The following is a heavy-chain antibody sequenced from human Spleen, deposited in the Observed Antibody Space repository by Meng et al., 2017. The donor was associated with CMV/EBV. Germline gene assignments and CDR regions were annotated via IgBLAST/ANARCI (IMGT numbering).Heavy chain of an antibody. J-gene: IGHJ4*02. CDR2: MNPNSGNT. D-gene: IGHD6-6*01. V-gene: IGHV1-8*01. CDR1: GYTFTSYD. Sequence: ASVKVSCKASGYTFTSYDINWARQATGQGLEWMGWMNPNSGNTGYAQKFQGRVTMTRNTSISTAYMELSSLRSEDTAVYYCALIRSIAAPADYWGQGTLVTVSS. CDR3: ALIRSIAAPADY.